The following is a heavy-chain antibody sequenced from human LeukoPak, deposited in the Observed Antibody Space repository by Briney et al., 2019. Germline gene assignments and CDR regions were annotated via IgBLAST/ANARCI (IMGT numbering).Heavy chain of an antibody. CDR1: GFTFSSYG. D-gene: IGHD3-10*01. CDR3: ARSELGYNYYYMDV. V-gene: IGHV3-30*03. Sequence: PGGSLRLSCAASGFTFSSYGMHWVRQAPGKGLEWVAVISYDGSNKYYADSVKGRFTISRDNAKKSLYLQMNSLRVEDTAVYYCARSELGYNYYYMDVWGKGTTVTISS. CDR2: ISYDGSNK. J-gene: IGHJ6*03.